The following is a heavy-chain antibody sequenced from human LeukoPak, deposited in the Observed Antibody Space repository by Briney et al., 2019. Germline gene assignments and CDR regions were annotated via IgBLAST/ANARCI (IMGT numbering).Heavy chain of an antibody. CDR1: GYSIRSGHY. Sequence: SETLSLTCTVSGYSIRSGHYWGWIRQPPGKGLEWIGNIFHSENTYYNPSLKSRVTISVDTSKNQFSLKLSSVTAADTAVYYCAREVELLWFGEMIRYMDVWGKGTTVTVSS. CDR2: IFHSENT. D-gene: IGHD3-10*01. J-gene: IGHJ6*03. V-gene: IGHV4-38-2*02. CDR3: AREVELLWFGEMIRYMDV.